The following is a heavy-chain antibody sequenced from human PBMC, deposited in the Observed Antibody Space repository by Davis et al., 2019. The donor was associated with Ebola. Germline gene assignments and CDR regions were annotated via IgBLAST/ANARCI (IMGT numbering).Heavy chain of an antibody. Sequence: GESLKISCSASGFTFSGYSMHWVRQAPGKGLQYVAAISSSGANTYYTDSVKGRFTISRDNSKNTLYLQMSSLRPEDTAVYYCSRRSDGSNRRFDYWGQGTLVTVSS. CDR2: ISSSGANT. D-gene: IGHD5-24*01. J-gene: IGHJ4*02. CDR1: GFTFSGYS. CDR3: SRRSDGSNRRFDY. V-gene: IGHV3-64D*06.